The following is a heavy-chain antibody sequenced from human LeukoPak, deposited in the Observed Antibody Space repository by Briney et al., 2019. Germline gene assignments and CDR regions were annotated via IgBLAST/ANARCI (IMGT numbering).Heavy chain of an antibody. D-gene: IGHD2-8*01. CDR3: TRDVRPREGIDF. CDR2: INPNSGGT. CDR1: GYTFTVYY. V-gene: IGHV1-2*02. J-gene: IGHJ4*02. Sequence: ASVKVSYTPSGYTFTVYYMHWLRQAPGQGLEWMGWINPNSGGTNYAQKFQGRVTMTRDTSISTAYMELSRLRSDDTALYYCTRDVRPREGIDFWGQGTLVTVSS.